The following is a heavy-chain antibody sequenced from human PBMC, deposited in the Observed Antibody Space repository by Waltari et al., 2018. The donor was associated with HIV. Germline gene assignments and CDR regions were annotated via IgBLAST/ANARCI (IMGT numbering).Heavy chain of an antibody. J-gene: IGHJ3*02. CDR2: ISNYNGNT. Sequence: QGHLVQSGAEMRKPGASVKVSCEASGYMFTNFGISWVRQAPGQGLEWMGRISNYNGNTNYAQKFRGRVTMTTDPYVSTAYMELRTLKSDDTATYYCAREGTFDIWGQGTMVTVSS. CDR3: AREGTFDI. V-gene: IGHV1-18*01. CDR1: GYMFTNFG.